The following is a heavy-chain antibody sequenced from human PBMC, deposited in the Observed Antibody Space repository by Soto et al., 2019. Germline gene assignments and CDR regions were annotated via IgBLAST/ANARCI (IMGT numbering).Heavy chain of an antibody. CDR1: GGSISSYY. V-gene: IGHV4-59*01. CDR2: IYYSGNA. Sequence: QVQLQESGPGLVKPSETLSLTCSVSGGSISSYYWSWIRQPPGKGLEWIGYIYYSGNANYNPSLKSRVTISVDTPKNQFSLKLSSVTAADTAVYYCAKDIAAAGSDYYYQYMDVWGKGTTVTVSS. CDR3: AKDIAAAGSDYYYQYMDV. D-gene: IGHD6-13*01. J-gene: IGHJ6*03.